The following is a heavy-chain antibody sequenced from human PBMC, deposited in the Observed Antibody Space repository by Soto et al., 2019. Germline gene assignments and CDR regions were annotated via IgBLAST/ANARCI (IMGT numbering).Heavy chain of an antibody. CDR2: ISSSSSYI. J-gene: IGHJ4*02. CDR1: GFTFSSYS. D-gene: IGHD3-22*01. CDR3: ARAASSYYYDSSGYYYVV. V-gene: IGHV3-21*01. Sequence: EVQLVESGGGLVKPGGSLRLSCAASGFTFSSYSMNWVRQAPGKGLEWVSSISSSSSYIYYADSVKGRFTISRDNAKNSLYLQMNSLRGEDTAVYYCARAASSYYYDSSGYYYVVWGQGTLVTVSS.